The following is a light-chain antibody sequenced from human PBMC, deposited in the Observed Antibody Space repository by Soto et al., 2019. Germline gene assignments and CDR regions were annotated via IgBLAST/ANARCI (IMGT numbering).Light chain of an antibody. CDR2: GAS. CDR3: QQYGSPGT. CDR1: QSVSSSY. Sequence: EIVLTQSPGTLSLSPGERATLSCRASQSVSSSYLAWYQQKPGQAPRLLIYGASSRATGIPDRFSGSGSGTDFTLTISRLEPEDFAVYYCQQYGSPGTFGHGTKVDIK. J-gene: IGKJ1*01. V-gene: IGKV3-20*01.